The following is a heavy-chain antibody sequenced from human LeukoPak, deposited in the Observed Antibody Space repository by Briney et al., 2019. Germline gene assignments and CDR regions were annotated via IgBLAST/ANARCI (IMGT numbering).Heavy chain of an antibody. CDR1: GFTFSSYA. V-gene: IGHV3-23*01. CDR3: AKTGTKTYSSGWRFDY. J-gene: IGHJ4*02. Sequence: GGSLRLSCAASGFTFSSYAMSWVRQAPXXXLEWVSAISGSGGSTYYADSVKGRFTISRDNSKNTLYLQMNSLRAEDTAVYYCAKTGTKTYSSGWRFDYWGQGTLVTVSS. CDR2: ISGSGGST. D-gene: IGHD6-19*01.